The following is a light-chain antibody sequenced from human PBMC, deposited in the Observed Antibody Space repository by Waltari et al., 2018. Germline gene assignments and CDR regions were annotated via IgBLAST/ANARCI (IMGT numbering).Light chain of an antibody. J-gene: IGKJ2*01. Sequence: EIVITQSPATLSFSPGERATLSCRASQSVSSYLGWYQQKPGQAPRLLIYHVSNRATGIPARFSGSGSGTDFTLTISSLEPEDFAVYYCHQRSDWPYTFGQGTKLEIK. CDR1: QSVSSY. CDR3: HQRSDWPYT. CDR2: HVS. V-gene: IGKV3-11*01.